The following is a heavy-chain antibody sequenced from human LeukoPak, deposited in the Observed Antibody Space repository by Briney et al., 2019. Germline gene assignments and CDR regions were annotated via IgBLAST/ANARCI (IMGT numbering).Heavy chain of an antibody. Sequence: KTSETLSLTCAVYGGSFSGYYWSWIRQPPGKGLEWIGEINHSGSTNYNPSLKSRVTISVDTSKNQFSLKLSSVTAADTAVYYCARDVDDYTDYWGQGTLDTVSS. J-gene: IGHJ4*02. CDR2: INHSGST. CDR1: GGSFSGYY. CDR3: ARDVDDYTDY. V-gene: IGHV4-34*01. D-gene: IGHD4-11*01.